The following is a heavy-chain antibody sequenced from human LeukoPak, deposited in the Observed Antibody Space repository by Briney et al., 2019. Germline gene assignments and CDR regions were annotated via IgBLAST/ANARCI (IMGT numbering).Heavy chain of an antibody. V-gene: IGHV3-23*01. CDR2: ISGSATGHIT. Sequence: GGSLRLSCAASGLPFSTYGMSWVRQSPGKGLEWVSAISGSATGHITNYAYSVKGRFTISRDNDKNTLYLQMNSLRVEDTAVYYCANHRSAFEFWGHGTLVTVSS. J-gene: IGHJ5*01. CDR3: ANHRSAFEF. CDR1: GLPFSTYG.